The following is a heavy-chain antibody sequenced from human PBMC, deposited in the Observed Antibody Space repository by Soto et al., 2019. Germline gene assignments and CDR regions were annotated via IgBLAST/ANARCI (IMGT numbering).Heavy chain of an antibody. D-gene: IGHD3-10*01. CDR2: IYPGDSDT. J-gene: IGHJ6*03. V-gene: IGHV5-51*01. CDR3: ARHRRGYYGSGVKPYYYYMDV. Sequence: LGESLKISCKGSGYSFTSYWIGWVRQMPGKGLEWMGIIYPGDSDTRYSPSFQGQVTISADKSISTAYLQWSSLKASDTAMYYCARHRRGYYGSGVKPYYYYMDVWGKGTTVTVSS. CDR1: GYSFTSYW.